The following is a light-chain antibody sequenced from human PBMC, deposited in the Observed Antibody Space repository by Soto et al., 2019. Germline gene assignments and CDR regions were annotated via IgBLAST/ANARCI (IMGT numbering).Light chain of an antibody. V-gene: IGKV1-39*01. CDR3: QQSYSTPFT. Sequence: DIPMTQSPSSLSASVGDRVTITCRASQSITNYLSWYQQKPGKPPKLLIYAASNLQSGVPSRFSGSGSGTDFTLTISSLQPEDFATYYCQQSYSTPFTFGPGTKVAIK. J-gene: IGKJ3*01. CDR1: QSITNY. CDR2: AAS.